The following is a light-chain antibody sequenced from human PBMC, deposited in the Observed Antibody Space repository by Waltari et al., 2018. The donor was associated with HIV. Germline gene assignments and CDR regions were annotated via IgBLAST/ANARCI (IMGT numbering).Light chain of an antibody. CDR1: QGVNIK. Sequence: EILMTQSPDTLSVSPGETATLSCRSSQGVNIKLAGYQQKPGQAHRLLTYSASTRATGIPARFSGSVSGTEFTLTITSLQSEDFTIYYCQQYNNWPYTFGQGTKLEI. CDR3: QQYNNWPYT. CDR2: SAS. J-gene: IGKJ2*01. V-gene: IGKV3-15*01.